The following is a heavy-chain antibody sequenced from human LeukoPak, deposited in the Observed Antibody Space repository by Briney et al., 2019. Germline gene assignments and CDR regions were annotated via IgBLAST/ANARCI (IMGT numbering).Heavy chain of an antibody. CDR2: IYYSGST. Sequence: PSETLSLTCTVSGGSISSSSYYWGWIRQPPGKGLEWIGYIYYSGSTNYNPSLKSRVTISVDASKNQFSLKLSSVTAADTAVYYCARAPRNYDFFPTRGMDVWGKGTTVTVSS. D-gene: IGHD3-3*01. CDR1: GGSISSSSYY. J-gene: IGHJ6*03. V-gene: IGHV4-61*05. CDR3: ARAPRNYDFFPTRGMDV.